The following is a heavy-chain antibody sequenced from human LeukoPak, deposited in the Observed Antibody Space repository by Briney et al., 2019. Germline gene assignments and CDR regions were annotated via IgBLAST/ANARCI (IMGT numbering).Heavy chain of an antibody. Sequence: SETLSLTCTVSGGSISSYYWRWIRQPPGKGLEWIGYIYYSGSTNYNPSLKSRVTISVDTSKNQFSLKLSSVTAADTAVYYCARQDSGNIGALDIWGQGTMVTVSS. CDR2: IYYSGST. D-gene: IGHD1-26*01. J-gene: IGHJ3*02. V-gene: IGHV4-59*08. CDR3: ARQDSGNIGALDI. CDR1: GGSISSYY.